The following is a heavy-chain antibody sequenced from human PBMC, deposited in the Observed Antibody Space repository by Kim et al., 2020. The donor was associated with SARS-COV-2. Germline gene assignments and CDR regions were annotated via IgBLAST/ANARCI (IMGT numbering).Heavy chain of an antibody. CDR3: VRDSYCSDDRCYSFEY. J-gene: IGHJ4*02. Sequence: ASVKVSCKASGYTFTTYAINWVRQAPGQGLEWMGWISTSSGNPTYAQGFTGRLVFSLDTSVSTTYLQISSLKAEDTAVYYCVRDSYCSDDRCYSFEYWGQGTLVPVSS. CDR2: ISTSSGNP. D-gene: IGHD2-15*01. CDR1: GYTFTTYA. V-gene: IGHV7-4-1*02.